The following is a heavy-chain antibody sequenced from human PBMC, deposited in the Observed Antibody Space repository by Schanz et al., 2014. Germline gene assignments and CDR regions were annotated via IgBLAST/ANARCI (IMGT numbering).Heavy chain of an antibody. Sequence: QVQLVQSGVEVKRPGASVRVSCKASGYSFTDYAIHWVRQAPGQGLEWMGWISGYNGDTNYAPKFQDRVTMTTDTAAGITSLELRKLKSDDTAVYYCARDRVSFVRGPQGVDWGQGTQVSVSS. J-gene: IGHJ4*02. CDR1: GYSFTDYA. D-gene: IGHD3-10*01. CDR3: ARDRVSFVRGPQGVD. CDR2: ISGYNGDT. V-gene: IGHV1-18*01.